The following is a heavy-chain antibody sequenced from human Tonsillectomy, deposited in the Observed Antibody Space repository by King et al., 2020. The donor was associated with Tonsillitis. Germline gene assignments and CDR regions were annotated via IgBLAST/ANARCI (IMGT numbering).Heavy chain of an antibody. Sequence: VQLQQWGAGLLKPSETLSLTCAVYGGSFSGYYWSWIRQPPGKGLEWIGEINHSGSTNYNPSLKSRVTISVDTSKNQFSLKLSSVTAADTAVYYCAATRYGYNSLHAFDIWGQGTMVTVSS. D-gene: IGHD5-24*01. V-gene: IGHV4-34*01. CDR3: AATRYGYNSLHAFDI. CDR2: INHSGST. CDR1: GGSFSGYY. J-gene: IGHJ3*02.